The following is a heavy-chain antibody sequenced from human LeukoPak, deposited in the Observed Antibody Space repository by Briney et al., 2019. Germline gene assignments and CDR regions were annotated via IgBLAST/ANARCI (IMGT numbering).Heavy chain of an antibody. Sequence: GGSLRLSCAASGFTFSSYAMSWVRQAPGKGLEWVSAISGSGGSTYYAGSVKGRFTISRDNSKNTLYLQMNSLRAEDTAVYYCASAAVAGTRGPYYFDYWGQGTLVTVSS. D-gene: IGHD6-19*01. J-gene: IGHJ4*02. CDR3: ASAAVAGTRGPYYFDY. CDR2: ISGSGGST. CDR1: GFTFSSYA. V-gene: IGHV3-23*01.